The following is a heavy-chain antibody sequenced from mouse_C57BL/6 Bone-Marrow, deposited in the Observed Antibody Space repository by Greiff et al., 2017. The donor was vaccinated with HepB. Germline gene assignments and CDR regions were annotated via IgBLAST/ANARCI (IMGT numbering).Heavy chain of an antibody. CDR3: AREATVVVWYFDV. CDR1: GFTFSDYG. Sequence: EVMLVESGGGLVKPGGSLKLSCAASGFTFSDYGMHWVRQAPEKGLEWVAYISSGSSTIYYADTVKGRFTISRDNAKNTLFLQMTSLRSEDTAMYYCAREATVVVWYFDVWGTGTTVTVSS. J-gene: IGHJ1*03. CDR2: ISSGSSTI. D-gene: IGHD1-1*01. V-gene: IGHV5-17*01.